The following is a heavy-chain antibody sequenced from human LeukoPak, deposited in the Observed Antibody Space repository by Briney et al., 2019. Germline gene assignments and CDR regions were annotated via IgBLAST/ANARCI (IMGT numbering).Heavy chain of an antibody. D-gene: IGHD3-9*01. CDR2: IYYSGST. J-gene: IGHJ6*02. CDR3: ARSYYDILTGIPFGYYGMDV. V-gene: IGHV4-31*03. CDR1: GGSISSGGSY. Sequence: SETLSLTCTVSGGSISSGGSYWSWIRQHPGKGLEWFGYIYYSGSTYYNPSLKSRVTISVDTSKNQFSLKLSSVTAADTAVYYCARSYYDILTGIPFGYYGMDVWGQGTTVTVSS.